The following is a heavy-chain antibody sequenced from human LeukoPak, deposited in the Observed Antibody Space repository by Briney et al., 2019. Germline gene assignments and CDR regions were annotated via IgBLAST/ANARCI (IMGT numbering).Heavy chain of an antibody. CDR1: GFTFSSYG. V-gene: IGHV3-30*18. CDR3: AKVPYGDYVFDY. Sequence: PGRSLRLSCAASGFTFSSYGMHWVRQAPGKGLEWVAVISYDGSSKYYADSVKGRFTISRDNSKNTLYLQMNSLRAEDTAVYYCAKVPYGDYVFDYWDQGTLVTVSS. J-gene: IGHJ4*02. CDR2: ISYDGSSK. D-gene: IGHD4-17*01.